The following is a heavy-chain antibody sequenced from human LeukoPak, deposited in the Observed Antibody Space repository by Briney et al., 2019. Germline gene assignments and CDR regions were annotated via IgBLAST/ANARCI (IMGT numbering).Heavy chain of an antibody. CDR3: ATDRNWNYVLGY. Sequence: ASLKVSCTVSGDTLTELSMHWVRQAPGKGLEWMGGFDPEDGETIYAQKFQGRVTMTEDTSTDTAYMELSSLRSEDTAVYYCATDRNWNYVLGYWGQGTLVTVSS. D-gene: IGHD1-7*01. CDR2: FDPEDGET. V-gene: IGHV1-24*01. CDR1: GDTLTELS. J-gene: IGHJ4*02.